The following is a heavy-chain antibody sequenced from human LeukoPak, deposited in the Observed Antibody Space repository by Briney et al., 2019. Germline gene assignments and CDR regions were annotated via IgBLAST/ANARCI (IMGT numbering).Heavy chain of an antibody. CDR1: RFTFSSYA. Sequence: GGSLRLSCAASRFTFSSYAMSWVRQAPGKGLEWVSAISGSGGSTYYADSVKGRFTISRDNSKSTVYLQVNSLRAEDTALYYCARDDGWIQFNLWGQGTLVTVSS. J-gene: IGHJ4*02. CDR2: ISGSGGST. CDR3: ARDDGWIQFNL. D-gene: IGHD5-24*01. V-gene: IGHV3-23*01.